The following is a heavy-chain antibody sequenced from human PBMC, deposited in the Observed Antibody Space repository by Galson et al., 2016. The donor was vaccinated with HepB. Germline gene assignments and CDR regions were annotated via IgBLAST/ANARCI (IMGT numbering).Heavy chain of an antibody. D-gene: IGHD1-26*01. CDR2: TYCRSTCYS. V-gene: IGHV6-1*01. CDR3: ARAPSGSLNWFDL. J-gene: IGHJ5*02. Sequence: CAISGDSVSRNSAAWNWIRQSPSSGLEWLGRTYCRSTCYSDYAVSVTGRLNINPDTSKNQFSLQLNSVTPEDTAVYFCARAPSGSLNWFDLWGQGTLVTVSS. CDR1: GDSVSRNSAA.